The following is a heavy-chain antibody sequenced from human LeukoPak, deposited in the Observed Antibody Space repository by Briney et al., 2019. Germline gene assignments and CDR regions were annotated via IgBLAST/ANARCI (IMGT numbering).Heavy chain of an antibody. D-gene: IGHD1-26*01. CDR2: IKRNGGST. CDR1: GFDFDDYG. V-gene: IGHV3-20*04. Sequence: PGGSLRLSCAASGFDFDDYGMSWVRQAPGKGLEWVSGIKRNGGSTGYADSVKGQFTISRDNAKNSLYLQMNSLRAEDTAFYFCVRGFIGGPFDQWGQGTLVTVSS. CDR3: VRGFIGGPFDQ. J-gene: IGHJ4*02.